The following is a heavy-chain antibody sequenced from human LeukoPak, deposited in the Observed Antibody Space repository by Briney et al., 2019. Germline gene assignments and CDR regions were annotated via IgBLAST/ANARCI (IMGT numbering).Heavy chain of an antibody. CDR1: GFTFSSYA. V-gene: IGHV3-38-3*01. J-gene: IGHJ5*02. Sequence: GGSLRLSCAASGFTFSSYAMHWVRQAPGKGLEWVSSISGGSTYYADSRKGRFTISRDNSKNTLHLQMNSLRAEDTAVYYCARGGSGLRYFDWSHFGFDPWGQGTLVTVSS. D-gene: IGHD3-9*01. CDR3: ARGGSGLRYFDWSHFGFDP. CDR2: ISGGST.